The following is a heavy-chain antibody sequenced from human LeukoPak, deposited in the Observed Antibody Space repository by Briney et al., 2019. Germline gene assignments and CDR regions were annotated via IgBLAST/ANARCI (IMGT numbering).Heavy chain of an antibody. CDR2: ISSSSSTI. Sequence: GGSLRLSCAASGFTFNSYNMNWVRQAPGKGLEWVPYISSSSSTIYYADSVKGRFTISRDNAKTSLYLQMNSLRAEDTAVYFCARDSRWAYDFPPWGQGSLVIASS. V-gene: IGHV3-48*04. J-gene: IGHJ5*02. CDR1: GFTFNSYN. CDR3: ARDSRWAYDFPP. D-gene: IGHD3-3*01.